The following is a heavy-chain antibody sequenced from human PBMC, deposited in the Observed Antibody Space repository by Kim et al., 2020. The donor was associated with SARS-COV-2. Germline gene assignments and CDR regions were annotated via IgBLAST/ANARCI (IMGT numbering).Heavy chain of an antibody. J-gene: IGHJ4*02. CDR3: AMSTRGVFDY. CDR2: YN. V-gene: IGHV6-1*01. D-gene: IGHD5-12*01. Sequence: YNDYAVSLKSRITINPDTSKNQFSLQLNSVTPEDTALYYCAMSTRGVFDYWGQGTLATVSS.